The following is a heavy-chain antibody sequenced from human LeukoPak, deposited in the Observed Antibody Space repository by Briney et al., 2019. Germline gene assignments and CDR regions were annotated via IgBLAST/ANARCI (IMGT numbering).Heavy chain of an antibody. V-gene: IGHV1-69*05. CDR3: ARGGFRFLEWLIGY. CDR1: GDTFSSYA. D-gene: IGHD3-3*01. CDR2: IIPIFGTA. J-gene: IGHJ4*02. Sequence: SVKVSCKSSGDTFSSYATSWVRHSPGQGLQWMGGIIPIFGTATYAQTFQGRVTIITDESTSTAYMEMSGLRSEDTGVYYGARGGFRFLEWLIGYWGRGTLVTVSS.